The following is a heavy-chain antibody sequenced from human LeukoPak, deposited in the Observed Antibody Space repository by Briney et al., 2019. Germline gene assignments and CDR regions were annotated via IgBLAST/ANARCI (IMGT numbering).Heavy chain of an antibody. V-gene: IGHV3-9*03. CDR2: ISWNSGSI. CDR1: GVTFDDYA. J-gene: IGHJ6*03. Sequence: GGSLRLSCAASGVTFDDYAMHWVRQPPGKGLEWVSGISWNSGSIGYADSLRGRFTISRDNAKNSLYLQMNSLRAEDMALYYCARGSRLDYHYYMDVWGKGTTVTVSS. CDR3: ARGSRLDYHYYMDV.